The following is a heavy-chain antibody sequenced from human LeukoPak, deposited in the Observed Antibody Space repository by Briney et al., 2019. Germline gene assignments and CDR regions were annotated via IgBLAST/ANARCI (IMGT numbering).Heavy chain of an antibody. Sequence: PGGSLRPSCAASGFAFSSCAMSWVRQAPGEGLEWVSAISESGDATYYADSVRGRFTISRDNSKNTLYLQMNRLRVDDTAIYYCAKDRDYWGQGTLVTVSS. CDR2: ISESGDAT. J-gene: IGHJ4*02. V-gene: IGHV3-23*01. CDR1: GFAFSSCA. CDR3: AKDRDY.